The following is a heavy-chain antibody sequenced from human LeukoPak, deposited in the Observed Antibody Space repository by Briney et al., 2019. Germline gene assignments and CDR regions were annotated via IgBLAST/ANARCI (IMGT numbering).Heavy chain of an antibody. CDR3: AKDAVVRGVRPYYFDY. J-gene: IGHJ4*02. V-gene: IGHV3-9*01. D-gene: IGHD3-10*01. CDR2: ISWNSGSI. CDR1: GFTFDDYA. Sequence: GRSLRLSCAASGFTFDDYAMHWVRQAPGKGLEWVSGISWNSGSIGYADSVKGRFTISRDNAKNSLYLQMNSPRAEDTALYFCAKDAVVRGVRPYYFDYWGRGTLVTVSS.